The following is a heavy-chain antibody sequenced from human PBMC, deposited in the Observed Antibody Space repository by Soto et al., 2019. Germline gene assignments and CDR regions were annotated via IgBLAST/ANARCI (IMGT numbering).Heavy chain of an antibody. CDR3: ARPGSGYDVLTGHYFHYYHAMDV. Sequence: QVQLVDSGGGVVQPGRSLRLSCTTSGFLFNTYAMHWVRQAPGKGLEWVAVMSHDGSSTYYADSVKGRFTISRDNSKNTLYLQMNSLRTEDTAVYYCARPGSGYDVLTGHYFHYYHAMDVWGQGTTVTVSS. CDR1: GFLFNTYA. V-gene: IGHV3-30-3*01. J-gene: IGHJ6*02. CDR2: MSHDGSST. D-gene: IGHD3-9*01.